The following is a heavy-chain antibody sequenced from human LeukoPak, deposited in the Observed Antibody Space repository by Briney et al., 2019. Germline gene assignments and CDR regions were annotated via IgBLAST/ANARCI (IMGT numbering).Heavy chain of an antibody. CDR1: GFTFSSYA. Sequence: GRSLRLSCAASGFTFSSYAMHWVRQAPGKGLEWVAVISYDGGNKYYADSVKGRFTISRDNSKNTLYLQMNSLRVEDTAVYYCARETTYDYWGQGTLVTVSS. CDR3: ARETTYDY. V-gene: IGHV3-30-3*01. D-gene: IGHD4-17*01. J-gene: IGHJ4*02. CDR2: ISYDGGNK.